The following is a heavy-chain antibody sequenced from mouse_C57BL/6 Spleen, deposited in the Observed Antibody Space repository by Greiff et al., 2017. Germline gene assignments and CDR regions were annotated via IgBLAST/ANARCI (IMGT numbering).Heavy chain of an antibody. CDR2: IDPSDSYT. Sequence: QVQLQQPGAELVMPGASVKLSCKASGYTFPSYWMHWVKQRPGQCLEWIGEIDPSDSYTNYNQKFKGKSTLTVDKSSSTAYMQLSSLASEDSAVYYCARYGDDYDGFAYWGQGTLVTVSA. CDR3: ARYGDDYDGFAY. J-gene: IGHJ3*01. V-gene: IGHV1-69*01. CDR1: GYTFPSYW. D-gene: IGHD2-4*01.